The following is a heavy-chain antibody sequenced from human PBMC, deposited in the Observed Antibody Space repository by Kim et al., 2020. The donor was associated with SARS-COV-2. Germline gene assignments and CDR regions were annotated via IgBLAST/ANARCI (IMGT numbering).Heavy chain of an antibody. CDR2: TFYRTKWYN. Sequence: SQTLSLTCAISGDSVSNTDAAWNWVRQSPSRGLEWLGKTFYRTKWYNEYTGSMKSRITITSDTSKNEFSLQLNSVTPDDTAVYYCTRGRSPAAGGFDYWG. CDR1: GDSVSNTDAA. J-gene: IGHJ4*01. CDR3: TRGRSPAAGGFDY. D-gene: IGHD6-25*01. V-gene: IGHV6-1*01.